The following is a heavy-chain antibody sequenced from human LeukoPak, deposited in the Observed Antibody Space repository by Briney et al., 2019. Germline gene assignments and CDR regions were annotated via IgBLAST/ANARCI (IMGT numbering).Heavy chain of an antibody. Sequence: SETLSLTCTVSGGSIRSSYYYWGWIRQPPGKGLEWIGNIYYSRSTHYSPSLKSRVTISVDTSKNQFSLKLSSVTAADTAVYYRARGLSMIVVVVHDWYFDLWGRGTLVTVSS. D-gene: IGHD3-22*01. CDR3: ARGLSMIVVVVHDWYFDL. J-gene: IGHJ2*01. V-gene: IGHV4-39*01. CDR1: GGSIRSSYYY. CDR2: IYYSRST.